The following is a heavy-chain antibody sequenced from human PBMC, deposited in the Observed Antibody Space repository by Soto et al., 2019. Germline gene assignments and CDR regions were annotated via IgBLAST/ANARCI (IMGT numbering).Heavy chain of an antibody. V-gene: IGHV1-18*01. CDR2: VSGYNGDT. CDR1: GYTFSRYG. Sequence: QGQLVQSGPEVKQPGASVKVSCKASGYTFSRYGISWVRQAPGQGLEWMGWVSGYNGDTKYAQKVQGRVTMTIDTSTYTAYMELRSLTSDDTAKYYCAKNGQPPYYYYGMDVW. D-gene: IGHD2-8*01. CDR3: AKNGQPPYYYYGMDV. J-gene: IGHJ6*01.